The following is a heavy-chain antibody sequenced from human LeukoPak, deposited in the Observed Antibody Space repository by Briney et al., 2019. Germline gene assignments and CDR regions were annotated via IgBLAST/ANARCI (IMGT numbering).Heavy chain of an antibody. CDR2: IGGYRGHR. J-gene: IGHJ3*02. CDR3: ARGRLSVTYLTGAFDI. Sequence: ASVKVSCKTPGYSFTNYAISWVRQAPGKGLEWMGWIGGYRGHRNYAQNFEGRVTMTTDTSTTTAYMELRSLRSDDTAVYYCARGRLSVTYLTGAFDIWGQGTMVTVSS. V-gene: IGHV1-18*04. CDR1: GYSFTNYA. D-gene: IGHD3-9*01.